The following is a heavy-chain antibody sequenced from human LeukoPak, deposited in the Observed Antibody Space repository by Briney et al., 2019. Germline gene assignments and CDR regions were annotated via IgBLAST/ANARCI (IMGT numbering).Heavy chain of an antibody. CDR1: GYTLSDYF. Sequence: ASVKVSCKASGYTLSDYFIHWVRQAPAQGLEWMGRINPNSGVTEYAHNFQGRVTMTRDTSISVSYMELNRLTSDDTAVYYCARDLSSTSNWELDYWGQGTLVTVSS. D-gene: IGHD7-27*01. CDR2: INPNSGVT. CDR3: ARDLSSTSNWELDY. V-gene: IGHV1-2*06. J-gene: IGHJ4*02.